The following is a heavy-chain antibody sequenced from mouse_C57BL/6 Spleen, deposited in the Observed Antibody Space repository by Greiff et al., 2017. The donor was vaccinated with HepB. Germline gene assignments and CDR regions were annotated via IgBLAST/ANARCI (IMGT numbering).Heavy chain of an antibody. CDR1: GYAFTNYL. J-gene: IGHJ3*01. CDR2: INPGSGGT. V-gene: IGHV1-54*01. Sequence: QVQLKESGAELVRPGTSVKVSCKASGYAFTNYLIEWVKQRPGQGLEWIGVINPGSGGTNYNEKFKGKATLTADKSSSTAYMQLSSLTSEDSAVYFCARSYYGSAWFAYWGQGTLVTVSA. D-gene: IGHD1-1*01. CDR3: ARSYYGSAWFAY.